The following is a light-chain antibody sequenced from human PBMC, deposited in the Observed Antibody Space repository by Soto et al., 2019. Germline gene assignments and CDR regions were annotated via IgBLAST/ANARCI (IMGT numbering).Light chain of an antibody. CDR3: CSYAESSTVV. CDR1: SSDVGRYNL. V-gene: IGLV2-23*01. Sequence: QSALTQPASVSGSPGQSITISCTGTSSDVGRYNLVSWYQQHPDKAPNLIIYEGTKRPSGVSNRFSGSKSDNTASLTISGLQAEDESDYYCCSYAESSTVVCGGGTKLPVL. CDR2: EGT. J-gene: IGLJ2*01.